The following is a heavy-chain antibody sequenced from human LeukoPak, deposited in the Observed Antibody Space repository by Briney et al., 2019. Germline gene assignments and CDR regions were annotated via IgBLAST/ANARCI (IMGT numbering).Heavy chain of an antibody. CDR1: GFTFSNYA. V-gene: IGHV3-23*01. D-gene: IGHD1-26*01. CDR3: AKGRHASSGMFDY. CDR2: VSGSGDTT. J-gene: IGHJ4*02. Sequence: PGGSLRLSCAASGFTFSNYAMSWVRQAPGKGPEWVSAVSGSGDTTYYADSVQGRFTISRDSSKNTLYLQMNSLRAEETALYYCAKGRHASSGMFDYWGQGTLVTVSS.